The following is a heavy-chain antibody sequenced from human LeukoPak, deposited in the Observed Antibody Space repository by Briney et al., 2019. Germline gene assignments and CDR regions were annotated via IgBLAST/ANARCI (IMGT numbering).Heavy chain of an antibody. Sequence: SETLSLTCTVSGDSISSYYWSWIRQPPGKGLEWIGYIYASVSTNYNPSLRSRVTMSVDTSKNQFSLKLSSVAAADTAVYYCARHARSDYANAKFDCWGQGALVTVSS. CDR2: IYASVST. V-gene: IGHV4-4*09. D-gene: IGHD4-17*01. J-gene: IGHJ4*02. CDR1: GDSISSYY. CDR3: ARHARSDYANAKFDC.